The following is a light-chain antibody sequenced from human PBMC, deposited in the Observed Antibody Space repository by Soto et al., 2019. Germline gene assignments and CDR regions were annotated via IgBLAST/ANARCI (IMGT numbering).Light chain of an antibody. CDR3: QQYYSTPLA. J-gene: IGKJ1*01. Sequence: DIVMTQSPDSLAVSLGERATINCKSSQSVLYNKNYLAWYQQKPGQPPKLLIYWASTRESGVPDRFSGSGSGTDFTLTIGSLQAEDVAVYYCQQYYSTPLAFGQGTKVEIK. V-gene: IGKV4-1*01. CDR2: WAS. CDR1: QSVLYNKNY.